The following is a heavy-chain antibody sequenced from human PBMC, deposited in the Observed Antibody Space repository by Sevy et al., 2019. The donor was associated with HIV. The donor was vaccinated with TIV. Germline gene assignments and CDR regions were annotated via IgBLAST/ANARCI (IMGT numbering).Heavy chain of an antibody. Sequence: GGSLRLSCAASGFTFSDYYMNWIRQSPRRGLEWVSSISSTGTTIYYADSVKGRFTISRNNAKNTLYLQMNSLRADDTAVYYCAREGSLRYFDLWGRRTLVTVSS. J-gene: IGHJ2*01. CDR2: ISSTGTTI. CDR1: GFTFSDYY. V-gene: IGHV3-11*01. CDR3: AREGSLRYFDL. D-gene: IGHD3-10*01.